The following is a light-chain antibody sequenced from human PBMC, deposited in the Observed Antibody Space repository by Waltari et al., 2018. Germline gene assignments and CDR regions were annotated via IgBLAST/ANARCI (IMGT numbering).Light chain of an antibody. J-gene: IGKJ1*01. CDR2: KAS. V-gene: IGKV1-5*03. CDR1: QSISTW. CDR3: QQYNSYSGT. Sequence: DIQMTQSPSTLSASVGDRVTIACRASQSISTWLAWYQQKPGKAPKLLIYKASTLQSGVPSRFSGSGSGTEFILTISSLQPDDLATYYCQQYNSYSGTFGQGTKVEIK.